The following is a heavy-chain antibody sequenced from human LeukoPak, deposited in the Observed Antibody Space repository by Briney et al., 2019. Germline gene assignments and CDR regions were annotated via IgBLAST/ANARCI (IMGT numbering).Heavy chain of an antibody. D-gene: IGHD1-1*01. CDR3: AGVKRALDAFDI. J-gene: IGHJ3*02. Sequence: GGSLRLSCAASGFTVSSNYMSWVRQAPRKGLERVSVIYACDSTYSADSVKGRFTISSDNSKNTLYVQMNSLRPEDTAVYYCAGVKRALDAFDIWGQGTMVTVSS. CDR1: GFTVSSNY. CDR2: IYACDST. V-gene: IGHV3-66*03.